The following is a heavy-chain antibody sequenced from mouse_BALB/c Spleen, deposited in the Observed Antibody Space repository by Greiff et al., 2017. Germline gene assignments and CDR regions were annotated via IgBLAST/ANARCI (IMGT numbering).Heavy chain of an antibody. D-gene: IGHD2-1*01. J-gene: IGHJ3*01. CDR2: ISDGGSYT. CDR3: ARDEVNPFAY. V-gene: IGHV5-4*02. CDR1: GFTFSDYY. Sequence: VQLQQSGGGLVKPGGSLKLSCAASGFTFSDYYMYWVRQTPEKRLEWVATISDGGSYTYYPDSVKGRFTISRDNAKNNLYLQMSSLKSEDTAMYYCARDEVNPFAYWGQGTLVTVSA.